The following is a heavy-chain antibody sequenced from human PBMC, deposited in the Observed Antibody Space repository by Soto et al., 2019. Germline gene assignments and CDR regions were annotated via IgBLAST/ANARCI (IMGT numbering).Heavy chain of an antibody. CDR3: ARQSTAWPNFDS. V-gene: IGHV4-59*01. CDR1: GGSISNYY. D-gene: IGHD2-21*02. J-gene: IGHJ4*02. Sequence: SETLSLTCTVSGGSISNYYWSWIRQPPGKGLEWIGCIYYSGNTNYNPSLKSRVTISVDTSKKQFSLKVSAVTAADTAVYYCARQSTAWPNFDSWGQGTLVTVSS. CDR2: IYYSGNT.